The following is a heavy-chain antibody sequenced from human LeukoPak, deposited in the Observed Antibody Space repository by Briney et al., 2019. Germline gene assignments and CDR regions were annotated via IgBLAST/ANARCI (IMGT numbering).Heavy chain of an antibody. CDR3: TRVDSSDAFDI. CDR1: GFTFSSYW. Sequence: GGSLRLSCAASGFTFSSYWMSWVRQAPGKGLEWVANIKQDGSEKYYVDSVKGRFTISRDNAKNSLYLQMNSLRAEDTAVYYCTRVDSSDAFDIWGQGTMVTVSS. CDR2: IKQDGSEK. D-gene: IGHD5-18*01. J-gene: IGHJ3*02. V-gene: IGHV3-7*01.